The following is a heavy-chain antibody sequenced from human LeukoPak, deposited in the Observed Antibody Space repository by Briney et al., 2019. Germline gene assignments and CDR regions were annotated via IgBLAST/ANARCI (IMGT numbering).Heavy chain of an antibody. V-gene: IGHV1-69*13. J-gene: IGHJ4*02. CDR1: GVTFSSYA. Sequence: GASVKVSCKASGVTFSSYAISWVRQAPGQGLEWVGGIIPIFGTANYAQKFQGRVTSTADESTSTAYMELSSPRSEDTAVYYCARDCSGGSCSFDYWGQGTLVTVSS. CDR2: IIPIFGTA. D-gene: IGHD2-15*01. CDR3: ARDCSGGSCSFDY.